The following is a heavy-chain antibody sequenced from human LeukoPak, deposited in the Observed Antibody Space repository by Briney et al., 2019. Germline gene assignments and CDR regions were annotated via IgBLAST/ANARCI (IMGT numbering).Heavy chain of an antibody. CDR3: ARERGYSNSVIDY. CDR1: GGTFSSYT. J-gene: IGHJ4*02. V-gene: IGHV1-69*04. D-gene: IGHD4-11*01. CDR2: IIPILGVA. Sequence: GSSVKVSCKASGGTFSSYTISWVRQAPGQGLEWMGRIIPILGVANYAQKFQGRVTITADKSTSTAYMELSSLRSEDTAVYYCARERGYSNSVIDYWGQGTLVTVSS.